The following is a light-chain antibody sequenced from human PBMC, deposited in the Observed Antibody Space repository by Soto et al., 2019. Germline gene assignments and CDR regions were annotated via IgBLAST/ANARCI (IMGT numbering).Light chain of an antibody. CDR1: SSDVGGYNY. V-gene: IGLV2-14*01. CDR3: CSYAGSHYV. J-gene: IGLJ1*01. CDR2: DVN. Sequence: QSALTQPASVSGSPGQSIAISCTGTSSDVGGYNYVSWYQQHPGKAPKLMIYDVNNRPSGVPDRFSGSKSGNTASLTISGLQADDEADYYCCSYAGSHYVFGTGTKVTVL.